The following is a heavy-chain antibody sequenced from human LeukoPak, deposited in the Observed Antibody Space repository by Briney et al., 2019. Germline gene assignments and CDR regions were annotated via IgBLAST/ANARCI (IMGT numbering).Heavy chain of an antibody. Sequence: ASVNVSCKASGYTFTSYGISWVRQAPGQGLAWMGWISAYNGNKNYAQKLQGRVTMTTDTSTSTAYMELRSLRSDDTAVYYCARDHLKTYYYGSGSSPNYGMDVWGQGTTVTVSS. CDR2: ISAYNGNK. D-gene: IGHD3-10*01. V-gene: IGHV1-18*01. CDR1: GYTFTSYG. J-gene: IGHJ6*02. CDR3: ARDHLKTYYYGSGSSPNYGMDV.